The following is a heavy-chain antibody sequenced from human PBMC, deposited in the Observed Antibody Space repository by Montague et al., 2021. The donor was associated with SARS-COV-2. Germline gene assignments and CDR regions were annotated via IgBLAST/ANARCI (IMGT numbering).Heavy chain of an antibody. CDR1: GGSFSAHS. J-gene: IGHJ4*02. Sequence: SETLSLTCAVYGGSFSAHSWSWIRQSPGEVLEWIGEINHRGSTTYMSSLKSRVTMSVDTSKNQFSLKMSSVTAADTAIYYCARGGLAGGNYDIWCFSYTSRLDDWGQGTKVTVSS. V-gene: IGHV4-34*01. CDR3: ARGGLAGGNYDIWCFSYTSRLDD. D-gene: IGHD3/OR15-3a*01. CDR2: INHRGST.